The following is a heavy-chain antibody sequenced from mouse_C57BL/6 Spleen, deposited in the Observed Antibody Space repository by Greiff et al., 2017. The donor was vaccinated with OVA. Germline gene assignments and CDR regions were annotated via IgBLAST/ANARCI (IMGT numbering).Heavy chain of an antibody. J-gene: IGHJ2*01. CDR1: GYTFTGYW. CDR2: ILPGSGST. D-gene: IGHD3-3*01. CDR3: ERWGTDFDY. Sequence: VQLQQSGAELMKPGASVKLSCKATGYTFTGYWIEWVKQRPGHGLEWIGEILPGSGSTNYNEKFKGKATFTADTSSNTAYMQLSSQTTEVYAIYYCERWGTDFDYGGQGTTLTVSS. V-gene: IGHV1-9*01.